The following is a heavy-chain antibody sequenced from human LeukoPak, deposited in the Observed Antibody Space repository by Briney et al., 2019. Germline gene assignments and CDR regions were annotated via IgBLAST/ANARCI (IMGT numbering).Heavy chain of an antibody. CDR2: ISGSGGST. V-gene: IGHV3-23*01. Sequence: PGGSLRLSCAASGFTFSSYAMSWVRQAPGKGLEWVSAISGSGGSTYYAGSVKGRFTISRDNSKNTLYLQMNSLRAEDTAVYYCAKGFRAYCGGDCYSDAFDIWGQGTMVTVSS. CDR1: GFTFSSYA. CDR3: AKGFRAYCGGDCYSDAFDI. J-gene: IGHJ3*02. D-gene: IGHD2-21*02.